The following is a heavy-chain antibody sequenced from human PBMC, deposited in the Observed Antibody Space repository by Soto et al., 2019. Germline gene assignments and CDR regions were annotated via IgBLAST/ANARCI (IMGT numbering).Heavy chain of an antibody. CDR2: ISVTGST. CDR1: GGAINSGSYY. V-gene: IGHV4-31*01. CDR3: ARLRLATTNYNWFDP. D-gene: IGHD1-1*01. Sequence: QVQLQESGPGLVKPSQTLSITCTVSGGAINSGSYYWSLIRQHPGKGLDRIAYISVTGSTYHNPYLKSPVNRSVDTSKNQFYLKLSSVTASDTAVYYCARLRLATTNYNWFDPWGQGTLVTVSP. J-gene: IGHJ5*02.